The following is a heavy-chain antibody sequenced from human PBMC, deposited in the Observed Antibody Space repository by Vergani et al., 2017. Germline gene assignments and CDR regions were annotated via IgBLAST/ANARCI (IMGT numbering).Heavy chain of an antibody. V-gene: IGHV4-61*02. D-gene: IGHD3/OR15-3a*01. CDR3: AKGETRTEWFDP. Sequence: QVQLHESGPGLVKPSETLSLICSVSGVSMQSGSYYWTWIRQTAGRRLEWMGRVYPSGTTNYNPSLNGRVTIFVDKSKNLLFLRLNSVTPADPAVYYCAKGETRTEWFDPWVQGTLVTVSS. J-gene: IGHJ5*02. CDR1: GVSMQSGSYY. CDR2: VYPSGTT.